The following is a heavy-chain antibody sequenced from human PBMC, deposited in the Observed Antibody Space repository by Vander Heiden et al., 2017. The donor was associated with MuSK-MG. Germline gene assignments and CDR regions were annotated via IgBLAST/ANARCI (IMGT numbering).Heavy chain of an antibody. Sequence: QLQLQEPGSGLVKPSETLSLTCTVSGGSISSSSYYWGWIRQPPGKGLEWIGSIYYSGSTYYNPSLQSRVTISVDTSKNQFSLRLSSVTAADTAVYYCARGGATGNYYYYGMDVWGQGTTVTVSS. CDR3: ARGGATGNYYYYGMDV. V-gene: IGHV4-39*01. J-gene: IGHJ6*02. CDR2: IYYSGST. D-gene: IGHD5-12*01. CDR1: GGSISSSSYY.